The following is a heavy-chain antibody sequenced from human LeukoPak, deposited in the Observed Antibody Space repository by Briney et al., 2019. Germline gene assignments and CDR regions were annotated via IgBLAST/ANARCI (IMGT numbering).Heavy chain of an antibody. Sequence: GGSLRLSCAASGFTFSSYWMSWVRQAPGKGLEWVANIKQDGSEKYYVDSLKGRFTISRDNAKNSLYLQMNSLRAEDTAVYYCAREAAAGSYYFDYWGQGTLVTLSS. CDR2: IKQDGSEK. J-gene: IGHJ4*02. V-gene: IGHV3-7*03. CDR3: AREAAAGSYYFDY. CDR1: GFTFSSYW. D-gene: IGHD6-13*01.